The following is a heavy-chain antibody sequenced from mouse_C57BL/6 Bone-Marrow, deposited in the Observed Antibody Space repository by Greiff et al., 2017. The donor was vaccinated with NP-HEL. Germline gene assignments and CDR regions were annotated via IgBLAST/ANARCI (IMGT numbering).Heavy chain of an antibody. D-gene: IGHD1-1*01. CDR3: ARDRNYYGSSYWYFDV. J-gene: IGHJ1*03. CDR1: GFTFSSYA. Sequence: EVQRVESGGGLVKPGGSLKLSCAASGFTFSSYAMSWVRQTPEKRLEWVATISDGGSYTYYPDNVKGRFTLSIDNAKNNLYLQMRHLKSEDTAMYYCARDRNYYGSSYWYFDVWGTGTTVTVSS. CDR2: ISDGGSYT. V-gene: IGHV5-4*01.